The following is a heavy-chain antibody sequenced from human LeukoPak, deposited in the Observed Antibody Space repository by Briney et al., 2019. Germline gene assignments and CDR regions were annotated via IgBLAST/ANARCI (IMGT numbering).Heavy chain of an antibody. Sequence: GGSLRLSCAASGFTFSSYWMHWVRQAPGKGLVWVSRINSDRSSTSYADSVKGRFTISRDNAKNTLYLQMNSLRAEDTAVYYCAHYDSSSYHAFDIWGQGTMVTVSS. J-gene: IGHJ3*02. D-gene: IGHD3-22*01. CDR1: GFTFSSYW. CDR2: INSDRSST. V-gene: IGHV3-74*01. CDR3: AHYDSSSYHAFDI.